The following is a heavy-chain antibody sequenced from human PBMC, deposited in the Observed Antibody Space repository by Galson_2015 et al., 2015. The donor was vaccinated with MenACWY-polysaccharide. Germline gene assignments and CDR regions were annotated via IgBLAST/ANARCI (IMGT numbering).Heavy chain of an antibody. Sequence: SLRLSCAASAFAFNKYVMNWVRQPPGKGLQWVSSITPTGGTPSYADSVRGRFTITRDNPKNTLYLQMNRLGAEDTAVYYCAKGSYRANAVLSYYYYHMDVWGKGTTVTVSS. CDR2: ITPTGGTP. CDR1: AFAFNKYV. D-gene: IGHD4/OR15-4a*01. CDR3: AKGSYRANAVLSYYYYHMDV. V-gene: IGHV3-23*01. J-gene: IGHJ6*03.